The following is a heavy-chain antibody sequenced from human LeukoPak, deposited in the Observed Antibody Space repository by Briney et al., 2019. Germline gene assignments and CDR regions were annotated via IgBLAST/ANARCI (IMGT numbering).Heavy chain of an antibody. D-gene: IGHD3-9*01. Sequence: PSETLSLTCAVYNGSFSGFYWSWIRQPPGKGLEWIGEINHSGTTNYNPSLKSRVTISLDTSKNQFSLKLSSVTAADTAVYYCARGAPYFDWLYNFDYWGQGTLVTVSS. CDR2: INHSGTT. CDR3: ARGAPYFDWLYNFDY. J-gene: IGHJ4*02. V-gene: IGHV4-34*01. CDR1: NGSFSGFY.